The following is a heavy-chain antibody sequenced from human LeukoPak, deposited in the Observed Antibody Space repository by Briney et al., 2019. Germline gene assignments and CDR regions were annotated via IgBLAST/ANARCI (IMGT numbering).Heavy chain of an antibody. CDR2: ISAYNGNT. V-gene: IGHV1-18*01. Sequence: ASVKVSCKASGYTFTSYGISWVRQAPGQGLEWMGWISAYNGNTNYAQKLQGRVTMTTDTSTSTAYMELRSLRSDDTAVYYCARDGSSSWYHWALDAFDIWGQGTMVTVPS. CDR1: GYTFTSYG. D-gene: IGHD6-13*01. CDR3: ARDGSSSWYHWALDAFDI. J-gene: IGHJ3*02.